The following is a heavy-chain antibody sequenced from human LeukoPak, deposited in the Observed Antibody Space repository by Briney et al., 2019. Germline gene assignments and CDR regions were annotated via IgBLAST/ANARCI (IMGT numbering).Heavy chain of an antibody. Sequence: PSETLSLTCTVSDGSISSSSYHWGWIRQPPGKGLEWIGSIYYSGSTYYNPSLKSRVTISVDTSKNQFSLKLSSVTAADTAVYYCARQSDYYGSGIDAFDIWGQGTMVTVSS. CDR3: ARQSDYYGSGIDAFDI. CDR1: DGSISSSSYH. D-gene: IGHD3-10*01. CDR2: IYYSGST. J-gene: IGHJ3*02. V-gene: IGHV4-39*01.